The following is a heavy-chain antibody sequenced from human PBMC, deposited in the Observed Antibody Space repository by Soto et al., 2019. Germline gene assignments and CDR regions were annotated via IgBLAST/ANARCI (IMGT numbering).Heavy chain of an antibody. CDR1: GGSISSSSYY. CDR3: ARHQSSSWYDHYYVLDV. V-gene: IGHV4-39*01. D-gene: IGHD6-13*01. Sequence: SETLSLTCTVSGGSISSSSYYWGWIRQPPGKGLEWIGSIYYSGSTYYNPSLKSRVTISVDTSKNQFSLKLSSVTAADTAVYYCARHQSSSWYDHYYVLDVWGQGTTVIVSS. J-gene: IGHJ6*02. CDR2: IYYSGST.